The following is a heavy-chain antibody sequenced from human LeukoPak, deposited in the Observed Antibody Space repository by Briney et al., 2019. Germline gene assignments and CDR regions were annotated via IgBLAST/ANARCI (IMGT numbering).Heavy chain of an antibody. Sequence: GGSLRLSCAASGFTYSNSWMNWVRQAPGKGLEWVANINPDGSQKYYVDSVKGRFTISRDNADNSLYLQTSSLRVEDTAVYFCTRVSILEAEDYWGQGTLVTVSS. CDR3: TRVSILEAEDY. J-gene: IGHJ4*02. D-gene: IGHD1-26*01. V-gene: IGHV3-7*01. CDR2: INPDGSQK. CDR1: GFTYSNSW.